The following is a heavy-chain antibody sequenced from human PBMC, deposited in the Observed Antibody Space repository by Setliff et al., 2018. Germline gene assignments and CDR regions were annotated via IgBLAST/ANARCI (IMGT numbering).Heavy chain of an antibody. J-gene: IGHJ4*02. CDR3: ARAGTVGESIAGWDS. CDR1: GFSVGSTY. Sequence: PEGSLRLSCVASGFSVGSTYMTWVRQAPGKGLEWVSVMYSGGGTDYLDALRGRFTITRSNSRNAVYLQMNGLRVEDTAVYFCARAGTVGESIAGWDSWGPGTLVTVSS. V-gene: IGHV3-53*04. D-gene: IGHD3-3*01. CDR2: MYSGGGT.